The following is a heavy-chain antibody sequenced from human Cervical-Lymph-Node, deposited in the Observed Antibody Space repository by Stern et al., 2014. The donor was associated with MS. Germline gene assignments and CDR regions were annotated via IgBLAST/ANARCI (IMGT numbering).Heavy chain of an antibody. CDR1: GFTFSNA. J-gene: IGHJ4*02. Sequence: VQLVEFVGGVVQPGRSLSLSCVASGFTFSNAMHWVRQAPGKGLEWMAFVSYDGTQRNSTDSVKARFTISRDNSKNTLYLHMNSLRDEDTAVYFCARGGRGVGLEYWGQGALVTVSS. V-gene: IGHV3-30-3*01. D-gene: IGHD3-10*01. CDR3: ARGGRGVGLEY. CDR2: VSYDGTQR.